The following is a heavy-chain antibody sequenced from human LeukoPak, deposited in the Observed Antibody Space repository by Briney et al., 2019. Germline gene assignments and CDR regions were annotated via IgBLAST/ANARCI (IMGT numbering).Heavy chain of an antibody. Sequence: SETLSLTCIVSGGSISSYYWSWIRQPPGKGLEWIGYIYYSGSTNYNPSLKSRVTISVDTSKNQFSLKLSSVTAADTAVYYCARESGYSSGWYSLVDYWGQGTLVTVSS. CDR3: ARESGYSSGWYSLVDY. J-gene: IGHJ4*02. CDR2: IYYSGST. D-gene: IGHD6-19*01. CDR1: GGSISSYY. V-gene: IGHV4-59*01.